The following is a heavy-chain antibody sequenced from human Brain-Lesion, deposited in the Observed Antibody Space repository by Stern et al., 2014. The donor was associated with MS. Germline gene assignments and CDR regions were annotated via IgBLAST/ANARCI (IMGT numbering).Heavy chain of an antibody. J-gene: IGHJ3*02. V-gene: IGHV3-21*01. D-gene: IGHD3-22*01. Sequence: EVHLVESGGGLVKPGGSLRLSCAASGFTFSSYSMNWVRQAPGTGLEWVSSISRSSSYIYYADSVKGRFTISRDNAKNSLYLQMNSLRAEDTAVYYCARDQGGKYYDSSGYYSDAFDIWGQGTMVTVSS. CDR2: ISRSSSYI. CDR3: ARDQGGKYYDSSGYYSDAFDI. CDR1: GFTFSSYS.